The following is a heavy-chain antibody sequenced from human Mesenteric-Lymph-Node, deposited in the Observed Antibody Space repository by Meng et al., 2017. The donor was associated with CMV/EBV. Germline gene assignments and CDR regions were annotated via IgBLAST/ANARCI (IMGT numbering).Heavy chain of an antibody. V-gene: IGHV1-8*01. CDR1: GYTFTNYD. CDR2: MNPNSGST. Sequence: SGYTFTNYDINWVRQAPGQGLEWMGWMNPNSGSTNYAQNFLGRVSMTRNTSTTTAYLELSSLRSEDTAVYFCARVGGRRLVTYFFDNWGQGTLVTVSS. CDR3: ARVGGRRLVTYFFDN. J-gene: IGHJ4*02. D-gene: IGHD1-26*01.